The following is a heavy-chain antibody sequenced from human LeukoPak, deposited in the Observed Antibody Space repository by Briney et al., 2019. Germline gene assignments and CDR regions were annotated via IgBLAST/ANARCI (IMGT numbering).Heavy chain of an antibody. Sequence: GGSLRLSCAASGFTLSSYAMSGVRQAPGKGLEWVSAISGSGGSTYYADSVKGRFTISRDNSNNTLYLQMNSLRAEDTAVYYCAPTPSPILPHHFDYWGQGTLVTVSS. J-gene: IGHJ4*02. CDR3: APTPSPILPHHFDY. CDR2: ISGSGGST. CDR1: GFTLSSYA. V-gene: IGHV3-23*01. D-gene: IGHD3-9*01.